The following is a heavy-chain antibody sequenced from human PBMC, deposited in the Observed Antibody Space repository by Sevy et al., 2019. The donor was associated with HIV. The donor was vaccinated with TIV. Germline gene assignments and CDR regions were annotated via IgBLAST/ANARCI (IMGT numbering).Heavy chain of an antibody. J-gene: IGHJ4*02. Sequence: GGSLRLSCAASGFTFSKYSMSWVRQPPGKGLEWVSTLSFGWGEINYADSVKGRFTISMDNSKSSVYLQMNNLRPEDTAVYYCAREGCTKPHDYWGQGTLVTVSS. CDR3: AREGCTKPHDY. CDR2: LSFGWGEI. V-gene: IGHV3-23*01. CDR1: GFTFSKYS. D-gene: IGHD2-8*01.